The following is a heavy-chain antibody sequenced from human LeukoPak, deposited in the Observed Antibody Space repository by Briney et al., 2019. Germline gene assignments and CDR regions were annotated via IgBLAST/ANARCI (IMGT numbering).Heavy chain of an antibody. J-gene: IGHJ4*02. D-gene: IGHD1-1*01. CDR2: IKQDGSEK. CDR1: GFTFSSYW. Sequence: GGSLRLSCAASGFTFSSYWMSWVRQAPGKGLEWVANIKQDGSEKYYVDSVKGRFTISRDNAKNSLYLQMNSLRAEDTAVYYCATLYKLNYFDYWGQGTLVTVSS. V-gene: IGHV3-7*03. CDR3: ATLYKLNYFDY.